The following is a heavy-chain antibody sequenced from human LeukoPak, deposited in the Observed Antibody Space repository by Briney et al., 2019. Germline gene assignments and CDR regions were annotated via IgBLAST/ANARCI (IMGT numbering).Heavy chain of an antibody. CDR1: GFTFSSYG. J-gene: IGHJ4*02. Sequence: GGSLRLSCAASGFTFSSYGMSWVRQAPGKGLEWVSAISGSGGSTYYADSVKGRFTISRDNSKNTLYLQMNSLRAEDTAVYYCAKGVYGSGSHRGIDYWGQGTLVTVSS. CDR2: ISGSGGST. D-gene: IGHD3-10*01. V-gene: IGHV3-23*01. CDR3: AKGVYGSGSHRGIDY.